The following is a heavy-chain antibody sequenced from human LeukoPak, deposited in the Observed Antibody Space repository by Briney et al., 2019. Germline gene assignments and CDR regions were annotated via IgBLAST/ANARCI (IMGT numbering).Heavy chain of an antibody. D-gene: IGHD5-24*01. CDR1: GFTFSSYS. CDR2: ISSSSSYI. Sequence: PGRSLRLSCAASGFTFSSYSMNWVRQAPGEGLEWGSSISSSSSYIYYADSVKGRFTISRDNAKNSLYLQMNSLRAEDTAVYYCAREGGRDGYNYFDYWGQGTLVTVSS. V-gene: IGHV3-21*01. CDR3: AREGGRDGYNYFDY. J-gene: IGHJ4*02.